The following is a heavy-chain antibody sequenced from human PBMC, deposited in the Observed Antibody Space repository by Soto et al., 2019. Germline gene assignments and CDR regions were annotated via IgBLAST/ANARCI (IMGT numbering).Heavy chain of an antibody. D-gene: IGHD5-12*01. CDR2: MNPNSGNT. J-gene: IGHJ4*02. CDR1: GYTFTGYD. V-gene: IGHV1-8*01. Sequence: QVQLVQSGAEVKKPGASVKVSCKASGYTFTGYDINWVRQATGQGLEWMGWMNPNSGNTGYAQKFQGRVTMTRNTSISTAYMELSSLRSEDTAVYYCARVTLRRGYSGYDTDYWGQGTLVTVSS. CDR3: ARVTLRRGYSGYDTDY.